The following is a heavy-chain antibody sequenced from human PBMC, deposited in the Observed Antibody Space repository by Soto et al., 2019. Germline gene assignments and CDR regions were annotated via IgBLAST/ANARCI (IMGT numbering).Heavy chain of an antibody. D-gene: IGHD3-10*01. Sequence: GGSLRLSCAASGFTFSSYGMHWVRQAPGKGLEWVAVIWYDGSNKYYADSVKGRFTISRDNSKNTLYLQMNSLRAEDTAVYYCARDSGSGRDAFDIWGQGTMVTVSS. J-gene: IGHJ3*02. CDR2: IWYDGSNK. CDR3: ARDSGSGRDAFDI. CDR1: GFTFSSYG. V-gene: IGHV3-33*01.